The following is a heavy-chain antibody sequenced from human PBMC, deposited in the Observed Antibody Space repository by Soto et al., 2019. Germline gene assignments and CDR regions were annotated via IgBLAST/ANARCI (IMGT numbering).Heavy chain of an antibody. J-gene: IGHJ6*02. D-gene: IGHD6-19*01. CDR1: GFTFSSYG. Sequence: PGGSLRLSCAASGFTFSSYGMHWVRQAPGKGLEWVAVISYDGSNKYYADSVKGRFTISRDNSKNTLYLQMNSLRAEDTAVYYCAKCLFRGWSDYYCYGMDFWGQVTTVTVSS. V-gene: IGHV3-30*18. CDR3: AKCLFRGWSDYYCYGMDF. CDR2: ISYDGSNK.